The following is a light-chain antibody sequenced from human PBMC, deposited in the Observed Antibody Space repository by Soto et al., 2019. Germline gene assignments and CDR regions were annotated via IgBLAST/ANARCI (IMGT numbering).Light chain of an antibody. J-gene: IGKJ1*01. CDR1: QDISSY. CDR2: AAS. CDR3: QQLNRFPRT. Sequence: DIQLTQSPSFLSASVGDRVTITCRASQDISSYLAWYQQRPGKVPRFLTHAASTLQSGVPSRFSAPGSGTTFTLTISSLQPEDIATYYCQQLNRFPRTFGQGTKVXV. V-gene: IGKV1-9*01.